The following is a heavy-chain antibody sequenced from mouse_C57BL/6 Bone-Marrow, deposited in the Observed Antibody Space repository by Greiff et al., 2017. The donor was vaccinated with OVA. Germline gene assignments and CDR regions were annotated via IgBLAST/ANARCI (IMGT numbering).Heavy chain of an antibody. CDR3: ASSITTVDWYFDV. Sequence: VQLKESGGGLVQPGGSLSLSCAASGFTFTDYYMSWVRQPPGKALEWLGFIRNKANGYTTEYSASVKGRFTISRDNSQSILYLQMNALRAEDSATYYCASSITTVDWYFDVWGTGTTVTVSS. CDR2: IRNKANGYTT. CDR1: GFTFTDYY. V-gene: IGHV7-3*01. J-gene: IGHJ1*03. D-gene: IGHD1-1*01.